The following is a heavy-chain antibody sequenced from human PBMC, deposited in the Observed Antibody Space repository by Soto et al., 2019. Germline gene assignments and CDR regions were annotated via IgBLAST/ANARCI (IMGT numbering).Heavy chain of an antibody. J-gene: IGHJ2*01. D-gene: IGHD1-1*01. CDR2: IYYSGST. CDR1: GGSISSGGYY. V-gene: IGHV4-31*03. Sequence: SETLSLTCTVSGGSISSGGYYWSWIRQHPGKGLEWIGYIYYSGSTYYNPALESRVTISVDTSKNQFSLKLSPVTAADTAVYYCARVRGTHYWYFDLWGRGTLVTVSS. CDR3: ARVRGTHYWYFDL.